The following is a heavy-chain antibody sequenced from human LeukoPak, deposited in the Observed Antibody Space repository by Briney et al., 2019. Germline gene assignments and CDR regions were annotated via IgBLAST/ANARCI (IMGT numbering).Heavy chain of an antibody. CDR1: GFTFSSYA. CDR3: ARASHCSGGSCYPAAFDI. CDR2: ISSNGGST. V-gene: IGHV3-64*04. J-gene: IGHJ3*02. D-gene: IGHD2-15*01. Sequence: GGSLRLSCAASGFTFSSYAMSWVRQAPGKGLEYVSAISSNGGSTYYADSVKGRFTISKDNSKNTLYMQMNSLRAEDTAVYYCARASHCSGGSCYPAAFDIWGQGTMVTVSS.